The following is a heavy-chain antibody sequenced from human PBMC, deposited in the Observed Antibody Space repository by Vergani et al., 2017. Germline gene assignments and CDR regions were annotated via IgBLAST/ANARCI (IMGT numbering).Heavy chain of an antibody. CDR2: INPNSGDT. CDR3: ARVTGTSGSYSEADY. Sequence: QVQLVQSGAEVKKPGASVKVSCKASGYTFTGYYLHWVRQAPGQGLEWMGWINPNSGDTNYAQKFQGRVTMTRDTSISTAYMELSRLRSDDTAVYYCARVTGTSGSYSEADYWGQGTLVTVSS. V-gene: IGHV1-2*02. CDR1: GYTFTGYY. J-gene: IGHJ4*02. D-gene: IGHD1-26*01.